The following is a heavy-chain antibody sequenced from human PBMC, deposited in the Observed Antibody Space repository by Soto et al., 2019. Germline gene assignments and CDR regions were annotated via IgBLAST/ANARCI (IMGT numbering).Heavy chain of an antibody. D-gene: IGHD3-9*01. V-gene: IGHV3-48*01. CDR3: AKTGGHGYYDILPLDY. CDR2: ISSSSSTI. CDR1: GFTFSSYS. Sequence: GSLRLSCAASGFTFSSYSMNWVRQAPGKGLEWVSYISSSSSTIYYADSVKGRFTISRDNAKNSLYLQMNSLRAEDTAVYYCAKTGGHGYYDILPLDYWGQGTLVTVSS. J-gene: IGHJ4*02.